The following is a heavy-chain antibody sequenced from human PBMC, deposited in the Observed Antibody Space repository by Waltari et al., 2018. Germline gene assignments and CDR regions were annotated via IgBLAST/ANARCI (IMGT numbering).Heavy chain of an antibody. CDR2: ISGSGGST. Sequence: EVQLVESGGGLVQPGGSLRLSCEASGFTFRSEAMSWVRQAPGKGLDWVSAISGSGGSTYYADSVKGRFTISRDNSKNTLYLQMNSLRAEDTAVYYCAKRPGAGMDVWGQGTTVTVSS. J-gene: IGHJ6*02. CDR3: AKRPGAGMDV. D-gene: IGHD3-10*01. V-gene: IGHV3-23*04. CDR1: GFTFRSEA.